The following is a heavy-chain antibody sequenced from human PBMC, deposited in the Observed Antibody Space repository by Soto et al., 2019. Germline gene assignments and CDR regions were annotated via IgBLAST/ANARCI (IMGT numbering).Heavy chain of an antibody. D-gene: IGHD2-21*02. CDR3: ARDLWGYCGTDCYPLDV. Sequence: SWIRQPPGKGLEWIGYMYNTGSTVYNPPFKSRVTISVDTSKNQFSLKLNSVTAADTAVYYCARDLWGYCGTDCYPLDVWGQGTKVTVSS. J-gene: IGHJ6*02. V-gene: IGHV4-59*01. CDR2: MYNTGST.